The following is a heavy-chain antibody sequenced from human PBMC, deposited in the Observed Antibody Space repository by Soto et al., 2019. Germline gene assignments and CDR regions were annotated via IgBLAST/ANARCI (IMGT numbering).Heavy chain of an antibody. D-gene: IGHD5-18*01. J-gene: IGHJ4*02. Sequence: QVQLVQSGAEVKKPGASVKVSCKASGYTFTSYAMHWVRQAPGQRLEWRGWSNAGNGNTKYSQKFQGRVTITRDTSASIAYMELSSLRSEDTAVYYCARGFNGYLHYFDYWGQGSLVTVSS. V-gene: IGHV1-3*01. CDR3: ARGFNGYLHYFDY. CDR1: GYTFTSYA. CDR2: SNAGNGNT.